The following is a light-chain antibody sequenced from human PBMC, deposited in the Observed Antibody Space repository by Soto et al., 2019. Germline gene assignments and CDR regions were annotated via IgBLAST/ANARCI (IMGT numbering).Light chain of an antibody. J-gene: IGKJ2*01. CDR2: LGS. Sequence: DIVMTQSPLSLPVTPGEPASISCRSSQNLLHGNGYNYLDWYLQRPGQSPQLLIFLGSNRASGVPDRFSGSGSGTDFTLQIARVEAEDFGVYYCMQALQTPLTFGQGTKLEIK. V-gene: IGKV2-28*01. CDR1: QNLLHGNGYNY. CDR3: MQALQTPLT.